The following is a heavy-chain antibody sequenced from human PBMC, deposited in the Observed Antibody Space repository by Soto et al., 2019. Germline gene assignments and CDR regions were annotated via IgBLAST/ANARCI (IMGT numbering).Heavy chain of an antibody. Sequence: QVHLVQSGPEVKRPGASVKVSCELSGYRFGDYGISWLRQAPGQGLQWRGWITPYSGQAFYIKPVQDRLTMTTDTSTSTVYMDLKSLTSDDTAIYYCARSKGYENNNLSYFDYWGQGALVTVSS. CDR2: ITPYSGQA. D-gene: IGHD3-3*01. CDR3: ARSKGYENNNLSYFDY. V-gene: IGHV1-18*04. J-gene: IGHJ4*02. CDR1: GYRFGDYG.